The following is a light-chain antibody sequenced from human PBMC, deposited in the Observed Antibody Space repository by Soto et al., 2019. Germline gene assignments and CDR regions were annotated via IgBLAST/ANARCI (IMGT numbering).Light chain of an antibody. V-gene: IGKV3-20*01. J-gene: IGKJ2*01. Sequence: EIVLTQSPATLSLSPGERATLSCRASQSVRSSQFACYQHKPGQAPRLLIYSTSTRATGIPDRFSGSGSGTDFTLSISRLEPEDFAVYYCQQYENWPAYTFGQGTKLEI. CDR2: STS. CDR3: QQYENWPAYT. CDR1: QSVRSSQ.